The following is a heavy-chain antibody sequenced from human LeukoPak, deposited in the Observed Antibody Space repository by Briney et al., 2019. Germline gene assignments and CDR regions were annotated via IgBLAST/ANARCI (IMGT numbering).Heavy chain of an antibody. J-gene: IGHJ4*02. CDR3: VRDGDYYDSSGYYDRLDY. V-gene: IGHV3-7*04. Sequence: GGSLRLSCAASGFTFSRFWMSWVRQAPGKGLEWVANIKQDNIEKNYVDSVKGRFTISRDNAKNSLYLQMNSLRAEDTAVYYCVRDGDYYDSSGYYDRLDYWGQGTLVTVSS. D-gene: IGHD3-22*01. CDR2: IKQDNIEK. CDR1: GFTFSRFW.